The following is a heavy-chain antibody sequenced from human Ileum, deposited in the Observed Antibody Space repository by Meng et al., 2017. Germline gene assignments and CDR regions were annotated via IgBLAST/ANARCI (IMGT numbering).Heavy chain of an antibody. D-gene: IGHD1-1*01. CDR2: ISKDGNGL. Sequence: GESLKISCAAAGFTFSTHWMHWVRQVPGKGPVRVGSISKDGNGLNYADSVRGRFTISRDNAKDTVDLVMNSLRVEDTALYYCTNDRITDWGQGTLVTVSS. CDR1: GFTFSTHW. J-gene: IGHJ1*01. V-gene: IGHV3-74*01. CDR3: TNDRITD.